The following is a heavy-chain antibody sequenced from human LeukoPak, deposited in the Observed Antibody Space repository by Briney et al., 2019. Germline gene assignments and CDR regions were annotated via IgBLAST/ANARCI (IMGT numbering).Heavy chain of an antibody. J-gene: IGHJ6*03. CDR1: GGILSRYA. D-gene: IGHD1-1*01. V-gene: IGHV1-69*01. CDR3: ARSQYQVQSYWNDGDYYYMAV. CDR2: IIPIFGTP. Sequence: SVKVSCKASGGILSRYAISWVRQAPGQGLEWMGGIIPIFGTPNYAQKFQGKVTITADVSTSTAYMELSSLRSEDTAVYYCARSQYQVQSYWNDGDYYYMAVWGKGTTVTVSS.